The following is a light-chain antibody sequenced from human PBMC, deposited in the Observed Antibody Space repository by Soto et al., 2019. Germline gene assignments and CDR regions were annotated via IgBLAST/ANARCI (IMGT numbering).Light chain of an antibody. CDR1: QSINNH. Sequence: DIQMTKHPSSLSASVSDRVIITCRASQSINNHLNWYQQKPGKAPKLLLFAASSLQSGVPSRFSGSGSGIDFTLTISTLQPEDIATYYCQESYSTSFGQGTKVDIK. CDR2: AAS. V-gene: IGKV1-39*01. J-gene: IGKJ1*01. CDR3: QESYSTS.